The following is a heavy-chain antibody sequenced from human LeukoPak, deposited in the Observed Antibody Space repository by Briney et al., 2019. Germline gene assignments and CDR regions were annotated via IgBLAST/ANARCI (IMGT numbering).Heavy chain of an antibody. V-gene: IGHV3-23*01. CDR2: ISTSGGST. Sequence: GGSLRLSCAASGFTFSGHAMSWVRQAPGKGLEWVSGISTSGGSTYYGNSVKGRFAISRDNSKNMVYLQMNSLRAEDTAVYYCAKDRPGEAWFDCWGQGTLVTVSS. D-gene: IGHD7-27*01. CDR3: AKDRPGEAWFDC. J-gene: IGHJ4*02. CDR1: GFTFSGHA.